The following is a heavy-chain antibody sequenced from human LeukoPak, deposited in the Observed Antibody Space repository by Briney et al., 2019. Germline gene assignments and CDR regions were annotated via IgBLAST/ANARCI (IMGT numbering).Heavy chain of an antibody. CDR3: ASTPAYYYDSSGYYDY. CDR1: GYTFTSYY. D-gene: IGHD3-22*01. V-gene: IGHV1-46*01. Sequence: ASVKVSFKASGYTFTSYYMHWVRQAPGQGLEWMGIINPSGGSTSYAQKFQGRVTMTRDTSTSTVYMELSSLRSEDTAVYYCASTPAYYYDSSGYYDYWGQGTLVTVSS. J-gene: IGHJ4*02. CDR2: INPSGGST.